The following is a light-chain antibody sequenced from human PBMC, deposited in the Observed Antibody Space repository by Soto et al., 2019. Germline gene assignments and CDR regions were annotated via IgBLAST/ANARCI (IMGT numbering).Light chain of an antibody. V-gene: IGKV3-20*01. CDR3: QQYDSSSVT. J-gene: IGKJ5*01. Sequence: IILTQSPGTLSLSPGEGATLSCKASQTVISTHLAWYQQKPRQAPRLLIYATSNRATGIPDRFSGSWSGRDFTLIIDRLEPEDFAVYYCQQYDSSSVTFGQGTRLDLK. CDR1: QTVISTH. CDR2: ATS.